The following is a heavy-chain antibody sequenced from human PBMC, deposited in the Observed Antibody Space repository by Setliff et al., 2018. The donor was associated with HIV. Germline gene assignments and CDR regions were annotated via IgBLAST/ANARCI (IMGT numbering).Heavy chain of an antibody. J-gene: IGHJ6*03. V-gene: IGHV4-59*08. CDR2: VYYSGIT. D-gene: IGHD6-6*01. CDR1: GGSISSHY. CDR3: ARNVLATRDTNYYYYYYMDV. Sequence: PSETLSLTCSVSGGSISSHYWSLIRQPPGKGLEGIGYVYYSGITHYNASLKSRVTLSVDMSENQFSLKLTSVAAADTAVYYCARNVLATRDTNYYYYYYMDVWGKGTTVTVSS.